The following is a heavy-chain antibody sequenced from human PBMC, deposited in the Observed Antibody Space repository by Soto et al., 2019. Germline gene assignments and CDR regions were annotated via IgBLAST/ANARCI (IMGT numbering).Heavy chain of an antibody. D-gene: IGHD6-13*01. CDR2: IIPIFGTA. V-gene: IGHV1-69*13. Sequence: ASVKVSCKASGGTFSSYAISWVRQAPGQGLEWMGGIIPIFGTANYAQKFQGRVTITADESTSTAYMELSSLRSEDTAVYYCATPPPIAAAGTSLLWYYGMDVWGQGTTVTVSS. CDR3: ATPPPIAAAGTSLLWYYGMDV. J-gene: IGHJ6*02. CDR1: GGTFSSYA.